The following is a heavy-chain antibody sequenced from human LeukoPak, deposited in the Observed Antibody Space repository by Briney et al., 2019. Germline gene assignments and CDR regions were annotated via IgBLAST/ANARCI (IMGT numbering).Heavy chain of an antibody. CDR2: IQQDGSEK. J-gene: IGHJ4*02. V-gene: IGHV3-7*01. CDR1: GFTFSTYW. Sequence: PGGSLRLSCAASGFTFSTYWMSWVRQAPGKGLEWVANIQQDGSEKYYVDSVKGRFTISRDNAKNSLYLQMNSLRAEDTGVYYCAGHHQAYSRTYWGQGTLVTVSS. CDR3: AGHHQAYSRTY. D-gene: IGHD6-13*01.